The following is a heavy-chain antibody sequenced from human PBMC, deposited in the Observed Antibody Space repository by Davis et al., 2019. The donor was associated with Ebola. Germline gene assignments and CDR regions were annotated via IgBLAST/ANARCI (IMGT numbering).Heavy chain of an antibody. CDR2: IIPIFGTA. D-gene: IGHD4-11*01. CDR1: GGTFSSYA. Sequence: SVKVSCKASGGTFSSYAISWVRQAPGQGLEWMGGIIPIFGTANYAQKSQGRVTMTRDTSTSTVYMELSSLRSEDTAVYYCARRSAATVTETSYYYYYGMDVWGQGTTVTVSS. CDR3: ARRSAATVTETSYYYYYGMDV. J-gene: IGHJ6*02. V-gene: IGHV1-69*05.